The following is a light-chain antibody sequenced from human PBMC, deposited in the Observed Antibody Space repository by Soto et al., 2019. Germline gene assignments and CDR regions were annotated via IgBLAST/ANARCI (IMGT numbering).Light chain of an antibody. CDR1: QSISSY. V-gene: IGKV1-27*01. CDR2: AAS. CDR3: QKCGIAPFS. J-gene: IGKJ4*01. Sequence: DFQMTQSPSTVSASVGDRVTITCRASQSISSYLNWYQQKPGKAPKLLIYAASTLQSGVPSRFSGSGSGTDFTLTISSLQPEDVATYYCQKCGIAPFSFGGGTKVDIK.